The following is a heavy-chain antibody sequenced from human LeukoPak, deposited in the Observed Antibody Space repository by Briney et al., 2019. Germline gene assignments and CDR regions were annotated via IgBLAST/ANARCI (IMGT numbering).Heavy chain of an antibody. CDR3: ASDIVVVPAAMDYYMDV. Sequence: PGGSLRLSCAASGFTFSSYAMSWVRQAPGKGLEWVSAISGSGGSTYYADSVKGRFTISRDNSKNTLYLQMNSLRAEDTAVYYCASDIVVVPAAMDYYMDVWGKGITVTVSS. CDR2: ISGSGGST. V-gene: IGHV3-23*01. CDR1: GFTFSSYA. J-gene: IGHJ6*03. D-gene: IGHD2-2*01.